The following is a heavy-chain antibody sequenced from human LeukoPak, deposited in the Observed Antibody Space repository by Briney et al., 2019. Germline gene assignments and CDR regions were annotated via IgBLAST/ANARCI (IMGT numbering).Heavy chain of an antibody. Sequence: GGSLGLSCAASGFTFSSYGMHWVRQAPGKGLEWVAVISYDGSNKYYADSVKGRFTISRDNSKNTLYLQMNSLRAEDTAVYYCAKEVEDGYNSYYYYGMDVWGQGTTVTVSS. CDR2: ISYDGSNK. CDR1: GFTFSSYG. V-gene: IGHV3-30*18. D-gene: IGHD5-24*01. CDR3: AKEVEDGYNSYYYYGMDV. J-gene: IGHJ6*02.